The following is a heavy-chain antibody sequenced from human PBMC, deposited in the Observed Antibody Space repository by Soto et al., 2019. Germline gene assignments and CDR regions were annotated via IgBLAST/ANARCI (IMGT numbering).Heavy chain of an antibody. CDR2: IKQDGSEK. J-gene: IGHJ6*02. CDR3: ARGSLGYCSSTSCRLFYYYYGMDV. D-gene: IGHD2-2*01. V-gene: IGHV3-7*01. CDR1: GFTFSSYW. Sequence: PGGSLRLSCAASGFTFSSYWMSWVRQAPGKGLEWVANIKQDGSEKYYVDSVKGRFTISRDNAKNSLYLQMNSLRAEDTAVYYCARGSLGYCSSTSCRLFYYYYGMDVWGQGTTVTVSS.